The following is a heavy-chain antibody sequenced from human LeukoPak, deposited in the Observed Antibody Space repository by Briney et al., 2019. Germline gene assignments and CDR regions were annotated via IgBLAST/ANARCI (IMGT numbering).Heavy chain of an antibody. CDR3: AKARRDSGPDGHYFDY. CDR1: GFTFSNYA. CDR2: ILYDGSNE. J-gene: IGHJ4*02. V-gene: IGHV3-30*04. D-gene: IGHD3-10*01. Sequence: PGGSLRLSCAASGFTFSNYAIHWVRQAPGKGLEWVAVILYDGSNEYYADSVKGRFTISRDNSKNTLYLQMNSLRADDTAVYYCAKARRDSGPDGHYFDYWGQGTLVTVSS.